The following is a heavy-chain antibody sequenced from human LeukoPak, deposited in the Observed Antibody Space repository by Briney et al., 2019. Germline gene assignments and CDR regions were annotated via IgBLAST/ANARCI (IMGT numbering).Heavy chain of an antibody. D-gene: IGHD6-19*01. J-gene: IGHJ4*02. CDR3: AKTTTGYSSGRYPGWPVDY. V-gene: IGHV3-23*01. Sequence: GGSLRLPCAASGFTFNSYAMYWVRQAPGKGLEWVSGIFGSGRSAHYADSVKGRFTISRDNSKNTVYLQMNSLRAEDTAVYYCAKTTTGYSSGRYPGWPVDYWGQGALVTVSS. CDR2: IFGSGRSA. CDR1: GFTFNSYA.